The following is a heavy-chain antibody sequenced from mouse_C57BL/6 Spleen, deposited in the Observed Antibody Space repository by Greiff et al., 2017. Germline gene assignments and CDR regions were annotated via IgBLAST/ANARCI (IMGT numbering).Heavy chain of an antibody. Sequence: QVQLQQSGPELVKPGASVKLSCKASGYTFTSYDINWVKQRPGQGLEWIGWIYPRDGSTKYNEKFKGKATLTVDKSSSTAYMELHSLTSEDSAVYFCARDYYGSRWYLDVWGTGTTVTVSS. CDR2: IYPRDGST. J-gene: IGHJ1*03. CDR3: ARDYYGSRWYLDV. V-gene: IGHV1-85*01. CDR1: GYTFTSYD. D-gene: IGHD1-1*01.